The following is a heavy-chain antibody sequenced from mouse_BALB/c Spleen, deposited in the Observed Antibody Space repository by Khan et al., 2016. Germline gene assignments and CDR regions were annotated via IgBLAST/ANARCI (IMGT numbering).Heavy chain of an antibody. CDR3: ARCGGPGYAMYY. CDR1: GYTFTSYY. J-gene: IGHJ4*01. Sequence: VQLQESGPELVKPGASVRISCKASGYTFTSYYIHWVKQRPGQGLEWIGWIYPGNVNTKYNEKFKGKATLTADKSSSTAYMQLSSLTSADSAVYFCARCGGPGYAMYYWGQGPSVTVSS. CDR2: IYPGNVNT. V-gene: IGHV1S56*01. D-gene: IGHD3-3*01.